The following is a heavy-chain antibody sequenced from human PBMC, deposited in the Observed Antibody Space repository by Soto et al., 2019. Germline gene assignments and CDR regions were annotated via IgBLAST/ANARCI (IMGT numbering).Heavy chain of an antibody. CDR3: ARGGYSSTWSNLLDRSGLDV. CDR2: IVPLFRTT. CDR1: GGTFSSYA. Sequence: QVQLVQSGAEAKKPGSSVKVSCKTSGGTFSSYAISWVRQAPGQGLEWIGGIVPLFRTTNYAQKFQGRVTLTADTSTYTVYMELRGLRSGDTAVYYCARGGYSSTWSNLLDRSGLDVWGQGTTVTVSS. J-gene: IGHJ6*02. D-gene: IGHD6-13*01. V-gene: IGHV1-69*06.